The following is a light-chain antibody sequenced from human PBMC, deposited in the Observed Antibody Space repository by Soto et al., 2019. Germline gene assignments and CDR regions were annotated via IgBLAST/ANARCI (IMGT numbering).Light chain of an antibody. V-gene: IGLV2-8*01. CDR3: SSYAGSSTLV. CDR2: EVS. J-gene: IGLJ2*01. Sequence: QSVPTQPPSASGSPGQSATLSCTGTSSDVGGYNYVSWYQQYPGKAPKLMIYEVSKRPSGVPDRFSGSKSGNTASLTVSGLQAEDEADYYCSSYAGSSTLVFGGGTKLTVL. CDR1: SSDVGGYNY.